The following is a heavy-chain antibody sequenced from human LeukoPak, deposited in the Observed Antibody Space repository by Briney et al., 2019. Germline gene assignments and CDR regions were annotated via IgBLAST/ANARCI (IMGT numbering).Heavy chain of an antibody. CDR3: ARGPPGIAVAGRDDY. D-gene: IGHD6-19*01. CDR2: INPNSGGT. Sequence: ASVKVSCKASGYTLTGYYMHWVRQAPGQGLEWMGRINPNSGGTNYAQKFQGRVTMTRDTSISTAYMELSRLRSDDTAVYYCARGPPGIAVAGRDDYWGQGTLVTVSS. CDR1: GYTLTGYY. V-gene: IGHV1-2*06. J-gene: IGHJ4*02.